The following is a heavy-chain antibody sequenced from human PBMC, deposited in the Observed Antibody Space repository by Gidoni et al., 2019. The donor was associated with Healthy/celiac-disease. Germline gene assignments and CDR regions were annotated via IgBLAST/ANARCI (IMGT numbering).Heavy chain of an antibody. J-gene: IGHJ6*02. D-gene: IGHD6-6*01. CDR2: IYTSGST. V-gene: IGHV4-61*02. CDR1: GGSISSGSYY. Sequence: QVQLQESGPGLVKPSQTLSLTCTVSGGSISSGSYYWSWIRQPAGKGLEWIGRIYTSGSTNYSPSLKSRVTISVDTSKNQFSLKLSSVTAADTAVYYCATRIMIAARQLGMDVWGQGTTVTVSS. CDR3: ATRIMIAARQLGMDV.